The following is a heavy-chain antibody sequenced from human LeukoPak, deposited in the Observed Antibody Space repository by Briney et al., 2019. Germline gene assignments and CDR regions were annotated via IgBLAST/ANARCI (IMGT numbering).Heavy chain of an antibody. V-gene: IGHV1-46*01. D-gene: IGHD4-17*01. CDR3: ARDTRTMTAVTRGQHYYYGLAV. Sequence: ASVKVSCKASGYTFTNYYLHWVRQAPGHGLEWMAIINPSDGGTYYEQKLQDRVTVTRDTHTSTVYMELSSLRSEDTAVYYCARDTRTMTAVTRGQHYYYGLAVWGQGTTVTVSS. J-gene: IGHJ6*02. CDR1: GYTFTNYY. CDR2: INPSDGGT.